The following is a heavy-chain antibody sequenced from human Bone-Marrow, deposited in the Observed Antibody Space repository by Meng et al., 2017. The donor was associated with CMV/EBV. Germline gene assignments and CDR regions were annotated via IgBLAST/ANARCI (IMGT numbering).Heavy chain of an antibody. D-gene: IGHD3-16*01. CDR3: ASSLGEGLYNY. CDR2: IYPGDSDT. J-gene: IGHJ4*02. V-gene: IGHV5-51*01. Sequence: GESLKISCKGSGYSFTSYWIGWVRQMPGKGLEWRGIIYPGDSDTRYSPSFQRQATISADKSISTAYLQWSSLKASDTAMYYGASSLGEGLYNYWGQGTLVTVSS. CDR1: GYSFTSYW.